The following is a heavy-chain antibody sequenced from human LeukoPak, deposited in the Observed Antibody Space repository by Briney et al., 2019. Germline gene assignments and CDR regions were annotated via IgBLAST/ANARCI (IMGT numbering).Heavy chain of an antibody. CDR3: AKGRGFWYYYYMDV. CDR1: GFTFSSYG. V-gene: IGHV3-23*01. Sequence: GGSLRLSCAASGFTFSSYGMSWVRQAPGKGLEWVSAISGSGGSTYYADSVKGRFTISRDNSKNTLYLQMNSLRAEDAAVYYCAKGRGFWYYYYMDVWGKGTTVTVSS. D-gene: IGHD3-10*01. J-gene: IGHJ6*03. CDR2: ISGSGGST.